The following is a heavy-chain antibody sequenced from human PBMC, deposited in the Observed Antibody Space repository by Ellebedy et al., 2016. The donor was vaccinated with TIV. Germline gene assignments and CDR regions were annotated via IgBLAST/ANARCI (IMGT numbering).Heavy chain of an antibody. D-gene: IGHD7-27*01. CDR2: IWYDGSIK. CDR3: ASWDFDY. V-gene: IGHV3-33*01. CDR1: GLTFSRYG. Sequence: PGGSLRLSCAASGLTFSRYGMHWIRQAPDKGLEWVAVIWYDGSIKYLADSVKGRFTISRDNFNNARYLQMNSLRAEDTAVYWCASWDFDYWGQGTLVTVSS. J-gene: IGHJ4*02.